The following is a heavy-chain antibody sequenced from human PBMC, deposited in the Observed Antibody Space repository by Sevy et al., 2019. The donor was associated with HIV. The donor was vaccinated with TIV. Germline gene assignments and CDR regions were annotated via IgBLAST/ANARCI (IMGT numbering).Heavy chain of an antibody. CDR2: IYYSGST. D-gene: IGHD2-21*02. J-gene: IGHJ6*02. V-gene: IGHV4-39*01. Sequence: SETLSLTCTVSGGSISSSSYYWGWIRQPPGKGLEWIGSIYYSGSTYYNPSLKSRVTISVDASKNHFSLKLSSVTAADTAVYYCARLPHDCAVVYYYGMVVWGQGTTVTVSS. CDR3: ARLPHDCAVVYYYGMVV. CDR1: GGSISSSSYY.